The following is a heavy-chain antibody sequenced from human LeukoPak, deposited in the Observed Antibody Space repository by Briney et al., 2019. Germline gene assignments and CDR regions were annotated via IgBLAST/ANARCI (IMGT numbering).Heavy chain of an antibody. CDR3: ARGPFMITFGGSWYYFDY. D-gene: IGHD3-16*01. J-gene: IGHJ4*02. CDR1: GGSFIGYF. Sequence: SETLSLTCAVYGGSFIGYFWSWMRQPPRKGREGIGEINHSGSTNNNTSLKNRVTISVDTSTNPFSMKLSSVTAADTAVYYCARGPFMITFGGSWYYFDYWGQGTLVTVSS. CDR2: INHSGST. V-gene: IGHV4-34*01.